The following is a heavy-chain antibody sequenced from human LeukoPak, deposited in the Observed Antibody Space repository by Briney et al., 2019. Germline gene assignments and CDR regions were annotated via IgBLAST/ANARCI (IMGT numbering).Heavy chain of an antibody. J-gene: IGHJ5*02. CDR3: ARGGLNMVRGVIPKEAWGWFDP. CDR2: IYSSGST. Sequence: SETLSLTCTVSGGSISSGSYYWNWIRQPAGKGLEWIGRIYSSGSTNYNPSLKRRVTISVDTSKNPFSLKLSSVTAADTAVYYCARGGLNMVRGVIPKEAWGWFDPWGQGTLVTVSS. CDR1: GGSISSGSYY. D-gene: IGHD3-10*01. V-gene: IGHV4-61*02.